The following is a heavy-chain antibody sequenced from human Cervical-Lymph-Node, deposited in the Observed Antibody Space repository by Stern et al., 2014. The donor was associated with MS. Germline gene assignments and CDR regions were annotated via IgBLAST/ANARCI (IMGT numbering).Heavy chain of an antibody. CDR1: GYSISSGYY. CDR2: IYHSGST. Sequence: QVQLQESGPGLVKPSETLSLTCTVSGYSISSGYYWGWIRQPPGKGLEWIGNIYHSGSTYYHPSLQRRVTISVEPAKNQFSLTLSSGTAADTAVYYCAREEQQLVHGNWFDPWGQGTLVTVSS. CDR3: AREEQQLVHGNWFDP. V-gene: IGHV4-38-2*02. J-gene: IGHJ5*02. D-gene: IGHD6-13*01.